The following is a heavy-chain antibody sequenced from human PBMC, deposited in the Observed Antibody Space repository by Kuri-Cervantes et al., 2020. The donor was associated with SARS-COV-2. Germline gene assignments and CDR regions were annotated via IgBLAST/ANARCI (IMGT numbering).Heavy chain of an antibody. CDR3: ARDFRYCSSTSCRRTDYYYYGMDV. Sequence: GESLKISCAASEFPFSSYWMHWVRQAPGKGLVWVSRINSDGSRTSYADSVKGRFTISKDNSKNTLYLQMNSLRAEDTAVYYCARDFRYCSSTSCRRTDYYYYGMDVWGQGTTVTVSS. CDR1: EFPFSSYW. V-gene: IGHV3-74*01. CDR2: INSDGSRT. D-gene: IGHD2-2*01. J-gene: IGHJ6*02.